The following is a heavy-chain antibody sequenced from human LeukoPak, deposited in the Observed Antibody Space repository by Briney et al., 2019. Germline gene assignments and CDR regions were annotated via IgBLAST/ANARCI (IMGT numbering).Heavy chain of an antibody. D-gene: IGHD3-10*01. Sequence: SETLSLTCTVSGGSISSYYWSWIRQPAGKGLEWIGRIYTSGSTNYNPSLKSRVTISVDTSKNQFSLKLSSVTAADTAVYYCARGSITMVRGLGAFDIWGQGTMVTVSS. J-gene: IGHJ3*02. CDR3: ARGSITMVRGLGAFDI. CDR2: IYTSGST. V-gene: IGHV4-4*07. CDR1: GGSISSYY.